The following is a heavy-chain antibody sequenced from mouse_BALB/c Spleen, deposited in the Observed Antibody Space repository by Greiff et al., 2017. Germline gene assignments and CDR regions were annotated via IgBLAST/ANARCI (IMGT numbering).Heavy chain of an antibody. CDR1: GYTFTSYW. Sequence: QVQLQQPGAELVKPGASVKLSCKASGYTFTSYWMHWVKQRPGQGLEWIGEINPSNGRTNYNEKFKSKATLTVDKSSSTAYMQLSSLTSEDSAVYYCARDYSYEGNYWGQGTSVTVSS. V-gene: IGHV1S81*02. CDR2: INPSNGRT. J-gene: IGHJ4*01. D-gene: IGHD2-12*01. CDR3: ARDYSYEGNY.